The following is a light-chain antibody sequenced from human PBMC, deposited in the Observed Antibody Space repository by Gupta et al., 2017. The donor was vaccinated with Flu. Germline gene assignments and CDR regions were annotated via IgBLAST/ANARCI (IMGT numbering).Light chain of an antibody. Sequence: DIVMRQSPDSLAVSLGERATIKCKASQSVSYNCAWFQQKPGQPPKLLIYRASTRESGVPEGISGSGSGTDFTLTINNLQAEDVAVYYCQQYLDTPLTFGRGTKVEI. J-gene: IGKJ4*01. CDR3: QQYLDTPLT. CDR1: QSVSYNC. V-gene: IGKV4-1*01. CDR2: RAS.